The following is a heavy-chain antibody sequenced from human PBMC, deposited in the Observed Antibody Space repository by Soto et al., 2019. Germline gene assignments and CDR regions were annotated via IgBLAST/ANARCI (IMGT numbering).Heavy chain of an antibody. D-gene: IGHD3-22*01. V-gene: IGHV4-34*01. CDR2: INHSGST. CDR1: GGSFSGYY. Sequence: QVQLQQWGAGLLKPSETLSLTCAVYGGSFSGYYWSWIRQPPGKGLEWIGEINHSGSTNYNPSLKSRVTISVDKSKNQFSLKLSSVTAADTAVYYCARGGDYYDSSGYADYWGQGTLVTVSS. CDR3: ARGGDYYDSSGYADY. J-gene: IGHJ4*02.